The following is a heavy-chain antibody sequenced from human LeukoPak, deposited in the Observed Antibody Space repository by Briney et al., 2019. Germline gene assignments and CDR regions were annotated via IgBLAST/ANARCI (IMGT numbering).Heavy chain of an antibody. CDR1: GFTFSDYY. CDR3: AKDLGVYCRTSSCPADY. CDR2: ISSGGSTI. J-gene: IGHJ4*02. D-gene: IGHD2-2*01. V-gene: IGHV3-11*01. Sequence: GGSLRLSCAASGFTFSDYYMSWIRQAPGKGLEWVSYISSGGSTIYYADSVKGRFTISRDNAKNSLFLQMNSLRADDTAVYYCAKDLGVYCRTSSCPADYWGQGTLVTVSS.